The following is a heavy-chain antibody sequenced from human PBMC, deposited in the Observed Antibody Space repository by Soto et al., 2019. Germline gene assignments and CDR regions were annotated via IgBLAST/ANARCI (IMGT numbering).Heavy chain of an antibody. CDR3: AKDSRILMIVVDFDY. D-gene: IGHD3-22*01. CDR1: GFTFSSYT. CDR2: ISGSGDDT. V-gene: IGHV3-23*01. J-gene: IGHJ4*02. Sequence: PGGSLRLSCAASGFTFSSYTMSWVRQAPGMGLQWVSGISGSGDDTSYADSVKGRFSISRDNSKNTLYLQMNSLRAEDTAVYYCAKDSRILMIVVDFDYWGQGTLVTVSS.